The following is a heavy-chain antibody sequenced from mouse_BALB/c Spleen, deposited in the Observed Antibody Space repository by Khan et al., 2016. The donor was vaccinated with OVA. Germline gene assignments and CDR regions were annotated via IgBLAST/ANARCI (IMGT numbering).Heavy chain of an antibody. Sequence: QVQLKESGPGLVAPSQTLSITCTVSGFSLSNYGIHWVRQSPGKGLEWLGVIWAGGSTNHNSALMSRLSISKDNAKSQVFLKMNSLHTDDTAMYYCARAFYNGAWFAYWGQGTLVTVSA. D-gene: IGHD1-3*01. J-gene: IGHJ3*01. V-gene: IGHV2-9*02. CDR3: ARAFYNGAWFAY. CDR2: IWAGGST. CDR1: GFSLSNYG.